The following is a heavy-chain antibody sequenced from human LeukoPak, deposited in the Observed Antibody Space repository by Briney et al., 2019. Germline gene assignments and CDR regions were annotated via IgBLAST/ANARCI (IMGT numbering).Heavy chain of an antibody. D-gene: IGHD3-22*01. J-gene: IGHJ6*03. CDR1: GFTVSSNY. CDR3: ARDRYYESTGIYYSDV. CDR2: IYSGGST. Sequence: GGSLRLSCAASGFTVSSNYMSWVRQAPGKGLEWVSVIYSGGSTYYTDSVKGRFTISIDNSKNTLYLQMNSLRVEATAVYYCARDRYYESTGIYYSDVWGKGTTVTISS. V-gene: IGHV3-66*01.